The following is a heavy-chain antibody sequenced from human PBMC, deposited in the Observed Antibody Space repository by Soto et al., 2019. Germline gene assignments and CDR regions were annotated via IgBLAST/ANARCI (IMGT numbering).Heavy chain of an antibody. CDR3: ARLKEGYYYDSSPI. J-gene: IGHJ3*02. Sequence: ASVKVSCKASGGTFSSYAISWVRQAPGQGLEWMGGIIPIFGTANYAQKFQGRVTITADESTSTAYMELSSLRSEDTAVYYCARLKEGYYYDSSPIWGQGTMVTVSS. D-gene: IGHD3-22*01. V-gene: IGHV1-69*13. CDR2: IIPIFGTA. CDR1: GGTFSSYA.